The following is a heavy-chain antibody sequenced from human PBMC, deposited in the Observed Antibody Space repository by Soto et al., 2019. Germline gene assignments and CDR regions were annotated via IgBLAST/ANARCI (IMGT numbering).Heavy chain of an antibody. D-gene: IGHD3-16*01. CDR3: GRVWAAAINNGMDV. CDR2: FGAPGDT. J-gene: IGHJ6*02. CDR1: GFTFSSYD. V-gene: IGHV3-13*04. Sequence: VGSLRLSCAASGFTFSSYDMHWVRQRPGKGLEWVSTFGAPGDTHYADSVKGRFTISRENAKNSLYLHMNNLRAGDTAVYYCGRVWAAAINNGMDVWGQGTTVTVSS.